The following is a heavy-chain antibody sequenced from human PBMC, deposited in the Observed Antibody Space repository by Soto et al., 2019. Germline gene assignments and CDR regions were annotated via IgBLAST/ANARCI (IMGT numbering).Heavy chain of an antibody. CDR2: VYYGGRS. CDR1: SAPVSSTTYT. CDR3: ARLHGSWVRGSCYGHYALDV. Sequence: QLQLQESGPGLVKPSETLSLTCTVSSAPVSSTTYTWGWIRQPPGKGLEWVASVYYGGRSYYNPFLHRPGTISGDTTKNHFPLTMPAAAATGPAVYYCARLHGSWVRGSCYGHYALDVWGQGTTVTVSS. D-gene: IGHD2-2*01. J-gene: IGHJ6*02. V-gene: IGHV4-39*02.